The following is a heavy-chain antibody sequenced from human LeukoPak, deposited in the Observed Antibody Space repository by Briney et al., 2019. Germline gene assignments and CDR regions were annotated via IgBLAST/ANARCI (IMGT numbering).Heavy chain of an antibody. Sequence: GSSVKVSCKASGGTFSSYSITWVRQAPGQGLEWMGGIMPLFNTANYAQQFQGRVTITTDESTSTAYMELRSLRSDDTAVYFCARGWGSYSAYWGQGTPVTVSS. D-gene: IGHD3-16*01. J-gene: IGHJ4*02. CDR1: GGTFSSYS. CDR3: ARGWGSYSAY. V-gene: IGHV1-69*05. CDR2: IMPLFNTA.